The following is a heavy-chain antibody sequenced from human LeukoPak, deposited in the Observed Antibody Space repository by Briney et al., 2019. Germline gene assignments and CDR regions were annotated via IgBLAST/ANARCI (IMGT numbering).Heavy chain of an antibody. D-gene: IGHD3-10*02. CDR2: ISSSGSTI. V-gene: IGHV3-48*04. Sequence: GGSLRLSCEGSGFTFSSYGMSWVRQAPGKGLEWVSYISSSGSTIYYADSVKGRFTISRDNAKNSLYLQMNSLRAEDTAVYYCAELGITMIGGVWGKGTTVTISS. CDR3: AELGITMIGGV. CDR1: GFTFSSYG. J-gene: IGHJ6*04.